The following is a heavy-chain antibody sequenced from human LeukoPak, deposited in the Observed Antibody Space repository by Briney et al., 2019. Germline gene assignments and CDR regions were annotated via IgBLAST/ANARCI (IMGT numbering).Heavy chain of an antibody. CDR1: GFTFSSHG. D-gene: IGHD2-15*01. CDR2: IRYDGTNK. J-gene: IGHJ4*02. CDR3: AKDKDSTNWYFDY. V-gene: IGHV3-30*02. Sequence: GGSLRLSCAASGFTFSSHGMHWVRQAQGRGLEWVAFIRYDGTNKYYADSVKGRFTISRDNSKNTLYLQMNSLRAEDTAVYYCAKDKDSTNWYFDYWGQGTLVTVPS.